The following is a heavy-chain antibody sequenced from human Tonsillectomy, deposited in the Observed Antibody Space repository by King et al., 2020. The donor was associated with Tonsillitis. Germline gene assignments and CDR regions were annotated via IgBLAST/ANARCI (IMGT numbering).Heavy chain of an antibody. J-gene: IGHJ4*01. Sequence: VQLQQWGAGLLKPSETLSLTCAVYGGSFSGYYWSWIRQPPGKGLEWIGEINHSGSTNYNPSLKSRVTISVDTSKNQFSLKLSSVTAADTAVYYCARGYYYGSGSSKLDYWGHGTLVTVSS. CDR2: INHSGST. CDR3: ARGYYYGSGSSKLDY. D-gene: IGHD3-10*01. V-gene: IGHV4-34*01. CDR1: GGSFSGYY.